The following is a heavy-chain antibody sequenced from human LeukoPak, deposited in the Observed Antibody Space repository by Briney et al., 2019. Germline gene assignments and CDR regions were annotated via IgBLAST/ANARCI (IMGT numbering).Heavy chain of an antibody. CDR2: INHSGST. CDR3: ASGYSNSRLYYYYYGMDV. Sequence: SETLSLTCAVYGGSFSGYYWSWIRQPPGKGLEWIGEINHSGSTNYNPSLKSRVTTSVDTSKNQFSLKLSSVTAADTAVYYCASGYSNSRLYYYYYGMDVWGQGTTVTVSS. J-gene: IGHJ6*02. D-gene: IGHD4-11*01. CDR1: GGSFSGYY. V-gene: IGHV4-34*01.